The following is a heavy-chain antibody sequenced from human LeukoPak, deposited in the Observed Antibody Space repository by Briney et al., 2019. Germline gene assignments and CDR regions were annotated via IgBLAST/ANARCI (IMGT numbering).Heavy chain of an antibody. Sequence: GGSLRLSCAASGFTFSSYEMNWVRQAPGKGLEWVSYISSSGSTIYYADSVKGRFTISRDNSKNTLYLQMNSLRAEDTAVYYCAKDEGSWFDYYYMDVGGKGTTVTISS. V-gene: IGHV3-48*03. CDR3: AKDEGSWFDYYYMDV. CDR1: GFTFSSYE. CDR2: ISSSGSTI. D-gene: IGHD6-13*01. J-gene: IGHJ6*03.